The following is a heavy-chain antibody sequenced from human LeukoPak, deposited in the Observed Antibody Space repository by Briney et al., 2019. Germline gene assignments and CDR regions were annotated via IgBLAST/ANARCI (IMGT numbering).Heavy chain of an antibody. CDR3: ARSPALGRGSSSFRPYYYYYYGMDV. Sequence: SETLSLTCTVSGGSISSGGYYWSWIRQHPGKGLEWIGYIYYSGSTYYNPSLKSRVTISVDTSKNQFSLKLSSVTAADTAVYYCARSPALGRGSSSFRPYYYYYYGMDVWGQGTTVTVSS. D-gene: IGHD6-6*01. J-gene: IGHJ6*02. CDR1: GGSISSGGYY. CDR2: IYYSGST. V-gene: IGHV4-31*03.